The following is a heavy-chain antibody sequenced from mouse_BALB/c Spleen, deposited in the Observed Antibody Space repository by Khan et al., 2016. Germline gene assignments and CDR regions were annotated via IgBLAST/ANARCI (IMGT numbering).Heavy chain of an antibody. V-gene: IGHV3-2*02. Sequence: EVQLQESGPGLVKPSQSLYLTCTVTGYSITSDYAWNWIRQSPGNKLEWMGYISYSGSTSYNPSLKSRISITRDTSKNQFFLQLNSVTTEDTATYYCSSRNWDVDYWGQGTTLTVSS. D-gene: IGHD4-1*02. CDR1: GYSITSDYA. CDR3: SSRNWDVDY. J-gene: IGHJ2*01. CDR2: ISYSGST.